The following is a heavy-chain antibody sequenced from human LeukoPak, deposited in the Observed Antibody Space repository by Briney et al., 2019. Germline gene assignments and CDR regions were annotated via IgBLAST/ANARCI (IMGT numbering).Heavy chain of an antibody. Sequence: SETLSLTCTVSGGSISSYYWSWIRQPAGKGLEWIGRIYTSGSTNYNPSLKSRVTMSVDTSKNQFSLKLSSVTAADTAVYYCARLIITMVRGVSYYFDYWGQGTLVTVSS. CDR3: ARLIITMVRGVSYYFDY. V-gene: IGHV4-4*07. CDR1: GGSISSYY. CDR2: IYTSGST. J-gene: IGHJ4*02. D-gene: IGHD3-10*01.